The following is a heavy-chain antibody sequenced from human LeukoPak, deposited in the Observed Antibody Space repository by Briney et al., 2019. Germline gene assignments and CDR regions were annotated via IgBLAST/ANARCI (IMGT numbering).Heavy chain of an antibody. D-gene: IGHD3/OR15-3a*01. J-gene: IGHJ4*02. CDR3: ARGDWTSDY. CDR1: GGSISSYY. CDR2: IYYSGST. V-gene: IGHV4-59*01. Sequence: PSETLSLTCTVSGGSISSYYWSWIRQPPGKGLEWIGYIYYSGSTNYNPSLKSRVTISVDTSKNQFSLKLSSVTAADTAVYYCARGDWTSDYWGQGTLVTVSS.